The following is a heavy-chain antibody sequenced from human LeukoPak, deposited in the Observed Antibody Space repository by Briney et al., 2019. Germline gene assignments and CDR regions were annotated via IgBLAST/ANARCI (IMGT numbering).Heavy chain of an antibody. CDR1: GFTVSSNY. CDR3: TRDLMDYDVSTGSHHYYMDV. CDR2: INGDGRNI. D-gene: IGHD3-9*01. Sequence: GGSLRLSCAASGFTVSSNYMSWVRQDPRKGLVWVSRINGDGRNINYADSVRGRFTISRDNAKNTLYLQMNTLRVEDTAVYYCTRDLMDYDVSTGSHHYYMDVWGQGTTVTVSS. J-gene: IGHJ6*02. V-gene: IGHV3-74*01.